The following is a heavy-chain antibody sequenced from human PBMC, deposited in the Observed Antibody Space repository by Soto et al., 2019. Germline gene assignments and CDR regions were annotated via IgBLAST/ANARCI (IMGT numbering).Heavy chain of an antibody. V-gene: IGHV4-30-4*01. J-gene: IGHJ5*02. CDR3: ARERYCSGGSCHLANWFDP. Sequence: SETLSLTCTVSGGSIGSGDYYWSWIRQPPGKGLEWIGYIYYSGSTYYNPSLKSRVTISVDTSKNQFSLKLSSVTAADTAVYYCARERYCSGGSCHLANWFDPWGQGTLVTVSS. D-gene: IGHD2-15*01. CDR1: GGSIGSGDYY. CDR2: IYYSGST.